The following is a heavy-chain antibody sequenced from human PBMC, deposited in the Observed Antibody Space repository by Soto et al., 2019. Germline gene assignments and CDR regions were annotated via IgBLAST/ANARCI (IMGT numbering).Heavy chain of an antibody. Sequence: PGGSLRLSCAASGFTFSSYSMNWVRQAPGKGLEWVSSISSSSSYIYYADSVKGRFTISRDNAKNSLYLQMNSLRAEDTAVYYCARDRYCSSTSCYGHYYYYYGMDVWGQGTTVTAP. CDR1: GFTFSSYS. V-gene: IGHV3-21*01. CDR2: ISSSSSYI. CDR3: ARDRYCSSTSCYGHYYYYYGMDV. J-gene: IGHJ6*02. D-gene: IGHD2-2*01.